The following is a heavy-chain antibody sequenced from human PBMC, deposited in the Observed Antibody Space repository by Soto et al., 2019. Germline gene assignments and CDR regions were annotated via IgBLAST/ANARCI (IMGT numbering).Heavy chain of an antibody. Sequence: SQTLSLTCAISGDSVSSNSAAWNWIRQSPSRGLEWLGRTYYRSKWYNDYAVSVKSRITINPDISKNQFSLQLNSVTPEDTAVYYCARELRFLEWLFTPRFDYWGQGTLVTVSS. V-gene: IGHV6-1*01. CDR1: GDSVSSNSAA. CDR2: TYYRSKWYN. CDR3: ARELRFLEWLFTPRFDY. D-gene: IGHD3-3*01. J-gene: IGHJ4*02.